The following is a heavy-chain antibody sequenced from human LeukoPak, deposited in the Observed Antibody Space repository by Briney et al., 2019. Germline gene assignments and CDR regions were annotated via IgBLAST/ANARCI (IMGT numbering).Heavy chain of an antibody. CDR2: IYHSGTT. CDR3: ASGGYNYFDY. V-gene: IGHV4-38-2*02. Sequence: ASETLSLTCSVSGFSISSGYFWGWIRQPPGKGLEWIGRIYHSGTTYYDPSVKSRVTISVDTSKNKFSLKLSSVTAADTAVYYCASGGYNYFDYWGQGTLVTVSS. CDR1: GFSISSGYF. J-gene: IGHJ4*02. D-gene: IGHD5-24*01.